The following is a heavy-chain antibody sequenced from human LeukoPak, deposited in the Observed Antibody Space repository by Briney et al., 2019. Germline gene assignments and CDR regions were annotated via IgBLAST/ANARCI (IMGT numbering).Heavy chain of an antibody. CDR2: INPSGGST. CDR1: GYTFTSYY. J-gene: IGHJ4*02. CDR3: AKDGIDDYGGP. D-gene: IGHD4-23*01. V-gene: IGHV1-46*01. Sequence: GASVKVSCKASGYTFTSYYMHWVRQAPGQGLEWMGIINPSGGSTSYAQKFQGRVTMTRDTSTSTVYMELSSLRSEDTTVYYCAKDGIDDYGGPWGQGTLVTVSS.